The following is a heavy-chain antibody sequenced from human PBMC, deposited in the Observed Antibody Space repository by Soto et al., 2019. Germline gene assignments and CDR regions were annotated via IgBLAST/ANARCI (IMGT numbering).Heavy chain of an antibody. V-gene: IGHV4-39*01. D-gene: IGHD2-15*01. Sequence: QLQLQESGPGLVKPSETLSLTCTVSGGSISSSSYYWGWIRQPPGKGLEWIGSIYYSGSTYYNPSLKRRVAISVDTSKNQFSMKLSSVTAADTAVYYCARIGLAATDVDVWGKGTTVTVSS. CDR2: IYYSGST. CDR3: ARIGLAATDVDV. CDR1: GGSISSSSYY. J-gene: IGHJ6*04.